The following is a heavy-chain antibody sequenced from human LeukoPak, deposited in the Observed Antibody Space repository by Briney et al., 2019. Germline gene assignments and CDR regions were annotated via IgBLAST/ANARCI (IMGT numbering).Heavy chain of an antibody. CDR3: ARSWYFDL. CDR2: TTGSGATT. CDR1: GFTFSSYV. Sequence: GGSLRLSCAASGFTFSSYVMTWVRQAPGKGLEWVTTTTGSGATTDYADSVKDRFTISRDNSKNTLSLQMNSLRAEDTAVYYCARSWYFDLWGRGTLVTVSS. J-gene: IGHJ2*01. V-gene: IGHV3-23*01.